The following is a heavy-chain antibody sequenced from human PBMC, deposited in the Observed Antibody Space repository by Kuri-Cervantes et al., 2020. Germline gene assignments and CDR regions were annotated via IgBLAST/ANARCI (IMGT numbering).Heavy chain of an antibody. Sequence: GGSLRLSCAASGFTFSSYWMSWVRQAPGKGLEWVASIKQDGSEKYYVDSVKGRFTISRDNAKNSLYLQMNSLRAEDTAVYYCARVRGSSWYQDDAFDIWGQGTMVTVSS. CDR1: GFTFSSYW. J-gene: IGHJ3*02. V-gene: IGHV3-7*01. CDR2: IKQDGSEK. CDR3: ARVRGSSWYQDDAFDI. D-gene: IGHD6-13*01.